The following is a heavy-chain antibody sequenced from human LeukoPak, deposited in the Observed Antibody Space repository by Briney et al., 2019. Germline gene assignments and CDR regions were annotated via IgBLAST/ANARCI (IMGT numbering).Heavy chain of an antibody. D-gene: IGHD3-22*01. V-gene: IGHV3-30*09. J-gene: IGHJ4*02. CDR3: AREAMQYYDSSGYPFDY. CDR2: ISYDGFNR. CDR1: GFTFSDYA. Sequence: GGSLRLSCAASGFTFSDYAMHWFRQAPDKGLEWVALISYDGFNRYFADSVKGRFAISRDNSKNTMYLQMNSLRAEDTAVYYCAREAMQYYDSSGYPFDYWGQGTLVTVSS.